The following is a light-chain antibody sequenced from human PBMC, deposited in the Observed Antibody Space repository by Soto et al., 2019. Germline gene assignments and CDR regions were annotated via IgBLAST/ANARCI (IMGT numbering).Light chain of an antibody. CDR1: QSVSSTF. Sequence: EIVMTQSPATLSVSPGERATLSCRASQSVSSTFLAWYQQKPGQAPRLLIFGVSNRATGIPDRFSGSGSGTDFTLTISRLEPEDFAVYYCQQRSNWPRTFGQGTRLEIK. J-gene: IGKJ5*01. V-gene: IGKV3D-20*02. CDR3: QQRSNWPRT. CDR2: GVS.